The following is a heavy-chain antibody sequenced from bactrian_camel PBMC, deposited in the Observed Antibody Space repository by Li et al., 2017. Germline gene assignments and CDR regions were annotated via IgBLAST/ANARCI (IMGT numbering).Heavy chain of an antibody. CDR3: AADCSGEYCHRAPCDY. D-gene: IGHD1*01. CDR1: GNIGNIHI. CDR2: IYCGGGNT. V-gene: IGHV3S40*01. J-gene: IGHJ4*01. Sequence: DVQLVESGGGSVQAGGSLRLACAASGNIGNIHIMGWFRQAPGKAREGVARIYCGGGNTWYADSVKGRFTISQDLFKSTVYLQMNNLKPEDSAMYYCAADCSGEYCHRAPCDYWGRGPRSPSP.